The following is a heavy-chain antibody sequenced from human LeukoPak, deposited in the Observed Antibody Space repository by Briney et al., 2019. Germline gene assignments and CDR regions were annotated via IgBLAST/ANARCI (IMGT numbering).Heavy chain of an antibody. CDR3: AKDAARGAAAGTRGDY. CDR2: ISDSGDST. V-gene: IGHV3-23*01. D-gene: IGHD6-13*01. Sequence: GGSLRLSCEASGFTFTKYAMSWVRQAPGRGLEWVSVISDSGDSTYYADSVKGWFTISRDNSKTTLYLQMSSLRAEDTAIYYCAKDAARGAAAGTRGDYWGQGTLVTVSS. CDR1: GFTFTKYA. J-gene: IGHJ4*02.